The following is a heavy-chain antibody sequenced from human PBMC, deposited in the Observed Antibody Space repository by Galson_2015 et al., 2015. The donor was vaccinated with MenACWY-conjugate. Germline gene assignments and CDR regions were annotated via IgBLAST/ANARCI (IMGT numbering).Heavy chain of an antibody. CDR3: ARDWYIVVEDNWFDP. J-gene: IGHJ5*02. D-gene: IGHD2-2*01. CDR2: ISSASTYI. V-gene: IGHV3-21*01. Sequence: LRLSCAASGFTFSSYTLSWVRQAPGKGLEWVSSISSASTYIFYADPVKGRFTISRDNAKNALFLQMDSLRAEDTAVYYCARDWYIVVEDNWFDPWGQGTLVTVSS. CDR1: GFTFSSYT.